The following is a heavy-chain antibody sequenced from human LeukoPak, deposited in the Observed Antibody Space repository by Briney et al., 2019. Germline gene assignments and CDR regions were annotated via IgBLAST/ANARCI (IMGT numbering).Heavy chain of an antibody. D-gene: IGHD3-22*01. Sequence: PSQTLSLTCAVSGGSISSGGYSWSWIRQPPGKGLEWIGYIYHSGSTYYNPSLKSRVTISVDRSKNQFSLKLSSVTAADTAVYYCAGVGDSSGYYYWYFDLWGRGTLVTVSS. V-gene: IGHV4-30-2*01. J-gene: IGHJ2*01. CDR3: AGVGDSSGYYYWYFDL. CDR1: GGSISSGGYS. CDR2: IYHSGST.